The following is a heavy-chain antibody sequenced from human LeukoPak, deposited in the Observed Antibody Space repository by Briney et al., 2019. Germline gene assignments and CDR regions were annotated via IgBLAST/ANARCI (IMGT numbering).Heavy chain of an antibody. CDR3: ARVQLGYCSSTSCYEGYYYYYYGMDV. J-gene: IGHJ6*02. V-gene: IGHV1-69*13. CDR2: IIPIFGTA. Sequence: SVKVSCKASGGTFSSYAISWVRQAPGQGLEWMGGIIPIFGTANYAQKFQGRVTITADESTSTAYMELSSLRPEDTAVYYCARVQLGYCSSTSCYEGYYYYYYGMDVWGQGTTVTVSS. CDR1: GGTFSSYA. D-gene: IGHD2-2*01.